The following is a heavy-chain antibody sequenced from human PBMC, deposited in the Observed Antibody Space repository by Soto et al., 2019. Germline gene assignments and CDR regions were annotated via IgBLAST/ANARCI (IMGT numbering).Heavy chain of an antibody. CDR3: ARHGWYYDSSGYYFSKWFDP. CDR2: IYPGDSDT. D-gene: IGHD3-22*01. Sequence: GESLKISCKGSGYSFTSYWIGWVRQMPGKGLKWMGIIYPGDSDTRYSPSFQGQVTISADKSISTAYLQWSSLKASDTAMYYCARHGWYYDSSGYYFSKWFDPWGQGTLVTVSS. CDR1: GYSFTSYW. V-gene: IGHV5-51*01. J-gene: IGHJ5*02.